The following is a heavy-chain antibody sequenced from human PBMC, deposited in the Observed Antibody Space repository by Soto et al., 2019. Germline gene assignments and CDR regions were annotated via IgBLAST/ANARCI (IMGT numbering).Heavy chain of an antibody. Sequence: VGSLRLSCAASGFTFSSYVMTWVRQAPGKGLEWVSGISGSSVMTYYADSVKGRFTISRDNSKNALYLQMNSLRAEDTAVYYCAKSLYDSSGYQPLGFWGQGTLVTVSS. CDR1: GFTFSSYV. CDR2: ISGSSVMT. V-gene: IGHV3-23*01. J-gene: IGHJ4*02. D-gene: IGHD3-22*01. CDR3: AKSLYDSSGYQPLGF.